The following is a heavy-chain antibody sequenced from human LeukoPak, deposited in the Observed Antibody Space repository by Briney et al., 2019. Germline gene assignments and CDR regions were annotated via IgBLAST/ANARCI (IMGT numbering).Heavy chain of an antibody. CDR3: ARVEEGYGSGRRENYYYYYMDV. CDR1: GGSISSYY. CDR2: IHYTGST. J-gene: IGHJ6*03. Sequence: SPSETLSLTCTVSGGSISSYYWSWIRQPPGKGLEWLGYIHYTGSTNYNPSLKSRVTISVDTSKNQFSLKLSFVTAADTAVYYCARVEEGYGSGRRENYYYYYMDVWGKGSTVTISS. D-gene: IGHD3-10*01. V-gene: IGHV4-59*01.